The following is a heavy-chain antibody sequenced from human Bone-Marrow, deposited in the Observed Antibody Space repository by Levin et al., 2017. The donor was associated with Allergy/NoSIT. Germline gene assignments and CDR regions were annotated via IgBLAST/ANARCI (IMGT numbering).Heavy chain of an antibody. J-gene: IGHJ6*02. V-gene: IGHV3-11*01. D-gene: IGHD3-16*01. Sequence: LSLTCAASGFPFSDYYMSWIRQAPGKGLEWISYIGTSGSSINYADSVKGRFTISRDNAKNSLYLQMNSLRAEDTAVYYCARDRTQNSYVAMDVWGQGTTVTVSS. CDR1: GFPFSDYY. CDR3: ARDRTQNSYVAMDV. CDR2: IGTSGSSI.